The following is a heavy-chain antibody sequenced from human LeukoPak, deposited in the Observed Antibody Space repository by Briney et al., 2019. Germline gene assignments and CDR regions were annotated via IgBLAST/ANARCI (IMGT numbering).Heavy chain of an antibody. CDR3: ARGVGNYRYYFDS. V-gene: IGHV3-30*04. D-gene: IGHD3-22*01. CDR2: ISYDGSNK. CDR1: GFTFSSYA. Sequence: GGSLRLSCAASGFTFSSYAMHWVRQAPGKGLEWVAVISYDGSNKYYADSVKGRFTISRDNAKNSLILQMNSLRAEDTAVYYCARGVGNYRYYFDSWGQGTLVTVSS. J-gene: IGHJ4*02.